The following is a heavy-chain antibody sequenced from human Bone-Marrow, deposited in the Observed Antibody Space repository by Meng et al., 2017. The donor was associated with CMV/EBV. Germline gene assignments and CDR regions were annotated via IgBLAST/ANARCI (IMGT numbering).Heavy chain of an antibody. D-gene: IGHD6-19*01. CDR3: ARESFSVAGSLYYGMDV. J-gene: IGHJ6*02. V-gene: IGHV4-34*01. CDR1: GGSFSDYY. CDR2: INRSGSS. Sequence: GSLRLSCGVYGGSFSDYYWSWIRQPPGKGLEWIGEINRSGSSSYNPSLKSRVTISIDTSKNQFSLKVNSVTAAETAIYYCARESFSVAGSLYYGMDVWGQGTTVTVPS.